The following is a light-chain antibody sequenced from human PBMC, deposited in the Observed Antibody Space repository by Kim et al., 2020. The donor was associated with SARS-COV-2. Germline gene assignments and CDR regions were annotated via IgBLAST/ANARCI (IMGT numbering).Light chain of an antibody. V-gene: IGKV3-15*01. CDR1: ENVNTN. CDR3: QQYHNWPPRYT. Sequence: PGERATLSCRASENVNTNLAWYQQRTGQAPRLLISRASTRAAGVPARFIGSGSGTDFTLTISSLQSEDFAVYYCQQYHNWPPRYTFGQGTKLEI. CDR2: RAS. J-gene: IGKJ2*01.